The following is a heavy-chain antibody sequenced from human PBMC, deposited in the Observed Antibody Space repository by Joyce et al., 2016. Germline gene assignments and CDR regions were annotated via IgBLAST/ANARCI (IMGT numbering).Heavy chain of an antibody. D-gene: IGHD3-16*02. J-gene: IGHJ4*02. CDR3: AKELGVWGSFRDFDF. Sequence: QVQLVESGGGVVQPGRSLRLSCAASGFTFRSYGMHWVRQAPGKGLEWVAVISYDGSNKYHADSVKGRFTISRDNSKNTLFLQMNSLRADDTAVYYCAKELGVWGSFRDFDFWGQGTLVTVSS. CDR1: GFTFRSYG. CDR2: ISYDGSNK. V-gene: IGHV3-30*18.